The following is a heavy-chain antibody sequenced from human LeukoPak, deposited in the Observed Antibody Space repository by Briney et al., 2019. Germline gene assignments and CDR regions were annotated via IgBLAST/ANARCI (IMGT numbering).Heavy chain of an antibody. CDR2: IIPIFDTA. V-gene: IGHV1-69*13. CDR1: GGTFSSYA. D-gene: IGHD1-26*01. Sequence: ASVKVSCKASGGTFSSYATNWVRQAPGQGLEWMGGIIPIFDTANYSQKFQDRVTITADESTSTAYMELNSLTSEDTAMYYCARTELGADYWGQGTLVTVSS. J-gene: IGHJ4*02. CDR3: ARTELGADY.